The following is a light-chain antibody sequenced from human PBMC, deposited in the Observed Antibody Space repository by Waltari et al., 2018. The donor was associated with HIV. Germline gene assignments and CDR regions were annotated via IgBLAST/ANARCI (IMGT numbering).Light chain of an antibody. CDR3: QQYGNTPPYT. V-gene: IGKV3-20*01. Sequence: EIVFTQSPGTLSLSPGERATLPCRASQSVTSSRLAWYQQKPGQAPRLLIYGASSRATGIPDRFSGSGSGTDFTLTISRLEPEDVAVYYCQQYGNTPPYTFGQGTKLEIK. CDR1: QSVTSSR. CDR2: GAS. J-gene: IGKJ2*01.